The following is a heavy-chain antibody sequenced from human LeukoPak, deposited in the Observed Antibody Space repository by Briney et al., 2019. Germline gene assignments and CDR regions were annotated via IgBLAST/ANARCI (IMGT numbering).Heavy chain of an antibody. CDR1: GGSISGSY. J-gene: IGHJ3*02. V-gene: IGHV4-59*01. D-gene: IGHD5-12*01. CDR2: VHSRGTT. CDR3: ARGGYSGPYVFDI. Sequence: SETLSLTCIVSGGSISGSYWSWIRQPTGKGLEWIGYVHSRGTTDYNPSLKSRVTISVDTSKNQFSLKLSSVTAADTAVYYCARGGYSGPYVFDIWGQGTMVTVSS.